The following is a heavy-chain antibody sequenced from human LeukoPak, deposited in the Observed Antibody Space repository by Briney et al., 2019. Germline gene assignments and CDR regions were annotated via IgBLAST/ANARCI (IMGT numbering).Heavy chain of an antibody. D-gene: IGHD3-10*01. CDR1: GGTFSSYA. CDR2: IIPIFGTA. Sequence: GASVKVSCKASGGTFSSYAISWVRQAPGQGLEWMGGIIPIFGTANYAQKFQGRVTITADKSTSTAYMELGSLRSEDTAVYYCATYDSGSGAFDIWGQGTMVTVSS. J-gene: IGHJ3*02. CDR3: ATYDSGSGAFDI. V-gene: IGHV1-69*06.